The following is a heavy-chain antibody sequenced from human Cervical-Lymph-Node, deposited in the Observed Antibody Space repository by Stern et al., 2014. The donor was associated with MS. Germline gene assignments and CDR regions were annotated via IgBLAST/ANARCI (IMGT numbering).Heavy chain of an antibody. D-gene: IGHD4-17*01. CDR3: AKTTVTTRPFEF. CDR2: ISWDGGST. V-gene: IGHV3-9*01. Sequence: VQLGQSGGGLVQPGRSLRLSCAASGFTVNDYSMHWVRQAPGKGLEWVSGISWDGGSTEYAASVKGRFAISRDNAKNSLFLHMNSLRPEDTAFYYCAKTTVTTRPFEFWGQGTLVTVSS. CDR1: GFTVNDYS. J-gene: IGHJ4*02.